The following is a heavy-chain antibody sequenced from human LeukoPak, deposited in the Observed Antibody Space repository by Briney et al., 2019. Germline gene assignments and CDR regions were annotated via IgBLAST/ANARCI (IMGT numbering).Heavy chain of an antibody. CDR3: ARSYDISPIDY. Sequence: PSETLSLTCTVSGGSISSGSYYWSWIRQPAGKGLEWIGRIYTSGSTNYNPSLKSRVTISVDTSKNQFSLKLSSVTAADTAVYYCARSYDISPIDYWGQGTLVTVSS. V-gene: IGHV4-61*02. J-gene: IGHJ4*02. D-gene: IGHD3-9*01. CDR2: IYTSGST. CDR1: GGSISSGSYY.